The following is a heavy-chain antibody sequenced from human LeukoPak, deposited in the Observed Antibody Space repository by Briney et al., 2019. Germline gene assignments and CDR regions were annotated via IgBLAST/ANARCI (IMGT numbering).Heavy chain of an antibody. V-gene: IGHV3-7*04. CDR3: ARGGSWDVDF. CDR1: GFTFSRYW. CDR2: LNEDGSDT. D-gene: IGHD6-13*01. J-gene: IGHJ4*02. Sequence: GGSLRLSCAASGFTFSRYWMTWVRRAPGKGLEWVADLNEDGSDTYYVDPVKGRFTISRDNAKNSLYLQMHNLRAEDTAVYYCARGGSWDVDFWGQGSLVTVSS.